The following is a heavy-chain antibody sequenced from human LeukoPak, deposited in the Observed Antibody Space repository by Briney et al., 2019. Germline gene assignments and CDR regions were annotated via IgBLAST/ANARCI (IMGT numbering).Heavy chain of an antibody. CDR2: VLDSERT. D-gene: IGHD5-18*01. V-gene: IGHV4-59*11. CDR1: GGSISTHY. Sequence: SETLSLTCTVSGGSISTHYWSWIRQPPGKGLEWIGYVLDSERTKDNPSLKSRATLSADMSKNQFSLRLTSVTAADSAVYYCATIKRGSIFGYFDFWGQGVLVTVSS. CDR3: ATIKRGSIFGYFDF. J-gene: IGHJ4*02.